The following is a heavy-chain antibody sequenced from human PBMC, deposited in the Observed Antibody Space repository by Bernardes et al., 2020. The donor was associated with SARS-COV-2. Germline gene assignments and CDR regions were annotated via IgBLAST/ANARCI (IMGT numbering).Heavy chain of an antibody. CDR3: ATQPSGRTSPFYFNY. D-gene: IGHD2-15*01. CDR2: VRSDGDGGTT. CDR1: GFIFSDTW. V-gene: IGHV3-15*01. J-gene: IGHJ4*02. Sequence: GGSLRLSCAASGFIFSDTWISWLRQTPGKGLEWVGRVRSDGDGGTTDYAAPVKGRFTISRDYSKDTLFLQMNRLQAEDTAVYFCATQPSGRTSPFYFNYWGRGTLVTVSS.